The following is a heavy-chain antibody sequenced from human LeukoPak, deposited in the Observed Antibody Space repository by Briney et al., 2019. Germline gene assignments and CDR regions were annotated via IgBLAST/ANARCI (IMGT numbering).Heavy chain of an antibody. CDR3: AKGAGHMG. D-gene: IGHD2-21*01. CDR2: IYYSGST. CDR1: GGSISSSSYY. J-gene: IGHJ4*02. V-gene: IGHV4-39*01. Sequence: PSETLSLTCTVSGGSISSSSYYWGWIRQPPGKGLEWIGSIYYSGSTYYNPSLKSRITISVDTSKNQFSLKLSSVTAADTAVYSCAKGAGHMGGGRGPLVTVSS.